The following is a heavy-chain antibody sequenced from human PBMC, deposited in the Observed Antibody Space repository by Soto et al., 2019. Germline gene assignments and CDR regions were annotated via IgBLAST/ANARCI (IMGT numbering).Heavy chain of an antibody. V-gene: IGHV4-30-2*01. Sequence: PSETLSLTCAVSGGSISSGDYSWSGIRHPPGKLLEWIGYIYHSGSTYYNPSLKSRVTISVDRSKNQFSLKLSSVTAADTAVYYCARVQIDYYDSSGFSPWFDPWGQGTLVPSP. D-gene: IGHD3-22*01. J-gene: IGHJ5*01. CDR2: IYHSGST. CDR1: GGSISSGDYS. CDR3: ARVQIDYYDSSGFSPWFDP.